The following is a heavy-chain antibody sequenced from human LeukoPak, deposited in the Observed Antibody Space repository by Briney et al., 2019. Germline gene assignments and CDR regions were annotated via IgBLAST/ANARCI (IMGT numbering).Heavy chain of an antibody. J-gene: IGHJ6*02. V-gene: IGHV1-2*02. CDR2: INPNSGGT. Sequence: ASVKVSCKASGYTFTGYYMHWVRQAPGQGLEWMGWINPNSGGTNYAQKFQGRVTMTEDTSTDTAYMELSSLRSEDTAVYYCATSDGMDVWGQGTTVTVSS. CDR3: ATSDGMDV. CDR1: GYTFTGYY.